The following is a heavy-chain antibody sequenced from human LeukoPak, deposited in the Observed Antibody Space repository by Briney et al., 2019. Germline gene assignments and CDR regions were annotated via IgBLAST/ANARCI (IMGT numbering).Heavy chain of an antibody. CDR1: GFTFSSYS. CDR2: ISSSSSTI. D-gene: IGHD2-21*02. V-gene: IGHV3-48*01. CDR3: AKDIGSDSWGY. J-gene: IGHJ4*02. Sequence: PGGSLRLSCAASGFTFSSYSMNWVRQAPGKGLEWVSYISSSSSTIYYADSVKGRFTISRDNAKNSLYLQMNSLRAEDTAVYYCAKDIGSDSWGYWGQGTLVTVSS.